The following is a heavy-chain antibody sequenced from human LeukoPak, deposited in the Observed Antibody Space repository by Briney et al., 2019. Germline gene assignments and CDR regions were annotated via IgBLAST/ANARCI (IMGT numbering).Heavy chain of an antibody. J-gene: IGHJ4*02. D-gene: IGHD3-10*01. Sequence: SETLSLTCTVSGGSISSYYWSWIRQPPGKGLEWIGYIYYSGSTNYNPSLKSRVTISVDTSKNQFSLKLSSVTAADTAVYYCAGHTDTGLRDYWGQGTLVTVSS. CDR3: AGHTDTGLRDY. CDR1: GGSISSYY. CDR2: IYYSGST. V-gene: IGHV4-59*01.